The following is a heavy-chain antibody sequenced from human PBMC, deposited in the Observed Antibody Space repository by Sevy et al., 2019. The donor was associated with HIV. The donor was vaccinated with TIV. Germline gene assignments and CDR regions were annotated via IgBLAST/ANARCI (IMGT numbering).Heavy chain of an antibody. CDR1: GFTFSNAW. Sequence: GGSLRLSCAASGFTFSNAWMSWVRQAPGKGLEWVGRIKSKTDGGTTDYAAPVKGRITILRVDSKNTLYLQMNSQKTEDKIVDYCTTVTVTTHYYYCMDVWGQGTTVTVSS. D-gene: IGHD4-4*01. J-gene: IGHJ6*02. CDR2: IKSKTDGGTT. V-gene: IGHV3-15*01. CDR3: TTVTVTTHYYYCMDV.